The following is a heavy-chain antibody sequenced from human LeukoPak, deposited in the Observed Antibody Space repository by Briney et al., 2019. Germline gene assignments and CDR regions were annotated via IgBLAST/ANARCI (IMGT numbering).Heavy chain of an antibody. D-gene: IGHD2-15*01. J-gene: IGHJ5*01. V-gene: IGHV3-23*01. CDR2: ISGSGGST. Sequence: GGSLRLSCAASGFTFSSYAMSWLRQAPGKGLEWVSSISGSGGSTYYADSVKGRFTISRDNSKNTLYLQMNSLRAEDTAVYYCAKGGGSNWYDYWGQGTPVTVSS. CDR3: AKGGGSNWYDY. CDR1: GFTFSSYA.